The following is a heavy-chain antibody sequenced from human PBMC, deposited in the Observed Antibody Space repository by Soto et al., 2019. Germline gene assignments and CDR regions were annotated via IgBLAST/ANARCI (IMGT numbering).Heavy chain of an antibody. V-gene: IGHV1-3*01. CDR3: ARDLGAVAIDGMDV. Sequence: ASVKVSCKASGYTFTSYAMHWVRQAPGQRLEWMGWINAGSGNTKYSQKLQGRVTMTRDTSASTAYMELSSLRSEDTAVYYCARDLGAVAIDGMDVWGQGTTVTVSS. J-gene: IGHJ6*02. CDR2: INAGSGNT. D-gene: IGHD6-19*01. CDR1: GYTFTSYA.